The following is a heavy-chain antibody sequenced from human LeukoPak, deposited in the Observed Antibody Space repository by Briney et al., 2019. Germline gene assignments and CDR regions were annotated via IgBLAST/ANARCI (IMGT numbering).Heavy chain of an antibody. D-gene: IGHD2-2*01. Sequence: SETLSLTCAVSGGSISSSGYSWGWIRQPPGKGLEWIASFYYTGATKYNPSLKSRLIVSADTSKNQISLKVTSVTAADTAVYYCARDYCGSSSCYTNWFDPWGQGTLDTVSS. J-gene: IGHJ5*02. CDR3: ARDYCGSSSCYTNWFDP. CDR2: FYYTGAT. V-gene: IGHV4-39*07. CDR1: GGSISSSGYS.